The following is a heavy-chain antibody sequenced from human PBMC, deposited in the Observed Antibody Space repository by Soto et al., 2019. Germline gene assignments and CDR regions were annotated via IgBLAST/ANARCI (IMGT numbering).Heavy chain of an antibody. D-gene: IGHD6-19*01. V-gene: IGHV1-46*01. CDR1: GYTFTSYY. Sequence: ASVKVSCKASGYTFTSYYMHWVRQAPGQGLEWMGIINPSGGSTSYAQKFQGRVTMTRDTSTSTVYMELSSLRSEDTAVYYCARGADWRYSSGLYFSGFDYWGQGTLVTVSS. CDR2: INPSGGST. CDR3: ARGADWRYSSGLYFSGFDY. J-gene: IGHJ4*02.